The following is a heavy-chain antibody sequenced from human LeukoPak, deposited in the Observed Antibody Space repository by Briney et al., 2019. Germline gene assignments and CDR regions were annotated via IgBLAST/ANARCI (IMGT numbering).Heavy chain of an antibody. Sequence: SGGSLRLSCAASGFTFSSYGMHWVRQAPGKGLEWVAFIRYDGSNKYYADSVKGRFTISRDNSKNTLYLQMNSLRAEDTAVYHCASIMRDYYDSSGTLFDYWGQGTLVTVSS. CDR2: IRYDGSNK. D-gene: IGHD3-22*01. CDR1: GFTFSSYG. V-gene: IGHV3-30*02. CDR3: ASIMRDYYDSSGTLFDY. J-gene: IGHJ4*02.